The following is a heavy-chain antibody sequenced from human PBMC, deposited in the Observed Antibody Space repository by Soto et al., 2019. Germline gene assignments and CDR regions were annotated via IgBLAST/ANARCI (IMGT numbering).Heavy chain of an antibody. CDR1: GKPVRMRL. J-gene: IGHJ4*02. CDR2: ISPHNGNA. D-gene: IGHD6-19*01. V-gene: IGHV1-18*01. Sequence: ASLRFSWAASGKPVRMRLRSWVRRAPGQGLEWMGWISPHNGNAKYAQKFQDRVTMTADTAASTVYMELRSLRSDDSAVFYCARDRSGWYDFWGQGTLLTFSS. CDR3: ARDRSGWYDF.